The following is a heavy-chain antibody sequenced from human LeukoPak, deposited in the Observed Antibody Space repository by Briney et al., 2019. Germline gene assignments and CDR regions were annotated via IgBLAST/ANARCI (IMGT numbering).Heavy chain of an antibody. J-gene: IGHJ4*02. CDR1: GYTFTGYY. V-gene: IGHV1-2*06. CDR3: ARAYYYDSSGYSTSYYFDY. D-gene: IGHD3-22*01. CDR2: INPDSGGT. Sequence: HWASVKVSCKASGYTFTGYYMHWVRQASGQGLEWMGRINPDSGGTNYAQKFQGRVTMARDTSITTAYMELRRLRSDDAALYYCARAYYYDSSGYSTSYYFDYWGQGTLVTVSS.